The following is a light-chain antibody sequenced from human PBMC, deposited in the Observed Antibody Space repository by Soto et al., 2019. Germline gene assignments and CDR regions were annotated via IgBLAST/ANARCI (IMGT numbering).Light chain of an antibody. CDR1: QGISNW. CDR2: HAS. Sequence: DIQMTQSPSTLSASIGDRVTIACRASQGISNWLAWYQQKPGKAPKLLIFHASSLEGGVPSRFSGSGAGTEFTLTISSLQSDDFATYYFQQYNSWPLTFGGGTKVEIK. V-gene: IGKV1-5*01. CDR3: QQYNSWPLT. J-gene: IGKJ4*01.